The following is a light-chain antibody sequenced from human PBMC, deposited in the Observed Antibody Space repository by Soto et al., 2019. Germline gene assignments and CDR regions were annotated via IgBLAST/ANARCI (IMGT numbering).Light chain of an antibody. CDR1: QNIGTS. V-gene: IGKV1-39*01. CDR3: QQSYNAPYT. Sequence: DIQMTQSPSSLSVSVGDRVTITCRASQNIGTSLNWYQMKLGRAPTLLIYSASTLQSGAPSRFSGGGSGTDFTLTINSLQPEDFAIYSCQQSYNAPYTFGQGTMLEIK. CDR2: SAS. J-gene: IGKJ2*01.